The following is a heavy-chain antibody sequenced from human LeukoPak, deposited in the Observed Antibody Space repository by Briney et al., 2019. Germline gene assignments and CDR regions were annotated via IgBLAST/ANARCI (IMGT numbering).Heavy chain of an antibody. CDR2: IYSGGNT. J-gene: IGHJ4*02. Sequence: GGSLRLSCTVSGFTVSSNSMSWVRQAPGKGLEWVSFIYSGGNTHYSDSVKGRFTISRDNSKNTLYLQMNSLRADDTAVYYCARRAGEYSHPYDYWGQGTLVTASS. CDR3: ARRAGEYSHPYDY. CDR1: GFTVSSNS. D-gene: IGHD4-17*01. V-gene: IGHV3-53*01.